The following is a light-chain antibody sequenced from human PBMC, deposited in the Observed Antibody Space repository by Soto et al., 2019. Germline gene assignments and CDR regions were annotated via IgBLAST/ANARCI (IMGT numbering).Light chain of an antibody. Sequence: EIVLTQSPGTLSLSPGERATLSCRASQSVSSSSLAWYQQKPGQPPRLLIYGASNRATGIPDRFSGSGSGTDFTLTISRLEPEDFAVYYCQQYGSSGTFGQGTKVDI. V-gene: IGKV3-20*01. CDR1: QSVSSSS. CDR3: QQYGSSGT. J-gene: IGKJ1*01. CDR2: GAS.